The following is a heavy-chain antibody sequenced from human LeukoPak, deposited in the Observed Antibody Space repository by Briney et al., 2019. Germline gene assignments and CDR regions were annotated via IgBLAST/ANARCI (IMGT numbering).Heavy chain of an antibody. V-gene: IGHV3-30*17. J-gene: IGHJ4*02. CDR1: GFSFSSYA. Sequence: PGGSLRLSCIDSGFSFSSYAMHWVRQSPGKGLEWVAVTSNHGNDGFYADSVKGRFTISRDNSKKTLYLQMDSLRPEDTGAYYCTRDRGAINDFDYWGQGTLVTVSS. D-gene: IGHD2-21*01. CDR3: TRDRGAINDFDY. CDR2: TSNHGNDG.